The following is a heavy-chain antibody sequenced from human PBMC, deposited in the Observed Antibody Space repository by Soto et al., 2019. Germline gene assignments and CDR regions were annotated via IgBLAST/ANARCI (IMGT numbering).Heavy chain of an antibody. CDR3: AKDRCMYDIWSGTQRYYAMDV. CDR2: KSYDVSNT. CDR1: GFIFSRHV. J-gene: IGHJ6*02. V-gene: IGHV3-30*18. Sequence: QGQLVESGGGVVQPGTSLRLSCAASGFIFSRHVMHWVRQAPGKGLEWVAFKSYDVSNTYYADSVQGRFTISRDNPKNTLFLQMNSLRPTATALYFCAKDRCMYDIWSGTQRYYAMDVWGQGATVTVSS. D-gene: IGHD3-3*01.